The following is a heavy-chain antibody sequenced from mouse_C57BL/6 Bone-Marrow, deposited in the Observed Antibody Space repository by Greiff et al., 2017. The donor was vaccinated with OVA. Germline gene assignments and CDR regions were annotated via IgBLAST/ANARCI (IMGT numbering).Heavy chain of an antibody. Sequence: EVKLVESGGGLVQPGGSLSLSCAASGFTFTDYYMSWVRQPPGKALEWLGFIRNKANGYTTEYSASVKCRFTISRDNSKSILYLQMNALRAEDSATYYCASLYGNYGAYWGQGTLVTVSA. D-gene: IGHD2-1*01. CDR1: GFTFTDYY. J-gene: IGHJ3*01. CDR3: ASLYGNYGAY. CDR2: IRNKANGYTT. V-gene: IGHV7-3*01.